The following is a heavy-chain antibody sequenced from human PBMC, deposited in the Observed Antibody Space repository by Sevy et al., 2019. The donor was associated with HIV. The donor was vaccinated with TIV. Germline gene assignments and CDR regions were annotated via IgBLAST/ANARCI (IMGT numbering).Heavy chain of an antibody. J-gene: IGHJ4*02. Sequence: LSLTCAASGFTFSSYAMHWVRQAPGKGLEWVAVISYDGSNKYYADSVKGRFTISRDNSKNTLYLQMNSLRAEDTAVYYCARAAMVKVDYFDYWGQRTLVTVSS. CDR2: ISYDGSNK. D-gene: IGHD5-18*01. V-gene: IGHV3-30*04. CDR1: GFTFSSYA. CDR3: ARAAMVKVDYFDY.